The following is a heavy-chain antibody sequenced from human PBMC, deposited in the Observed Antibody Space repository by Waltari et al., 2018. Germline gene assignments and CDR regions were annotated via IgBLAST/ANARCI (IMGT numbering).Heavy chain of an antibody. V-gene: IGHV3-23*01. J-gene: IGHJ5*02. Sequence: EVQLLESGGGLVQPGGSLRLSCAASGFTFSSYAMSWVRQAPGTGLEWVSAIRGSGGSTYYADSVKGRFTISRDNSKNTLYLQMNSRRAEDTAVYDCAKDQLWFGESDNNWFDPGGQGTLVTVAS. CDR1: GFTFSSYA. CDR3: AKDQLWFGESDNNWFDP. CDR2: IRGSGGST. D-gene: IGHD3-10*01.